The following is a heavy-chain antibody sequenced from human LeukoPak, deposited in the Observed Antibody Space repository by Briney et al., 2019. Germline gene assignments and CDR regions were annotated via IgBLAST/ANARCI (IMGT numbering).Heavy chain of an antibody. Sequence: PGRSLRLSFAASGFTFSSYGMHWVRQAPGKGLEWVAVISYDGSNKYYADSVKGRFTISRDNSKNTLYLQMNSRRAEDTAVYYCAKDDRVTPPYYGMDVWGQGTTVTVSS. CDR3: AKDDRVTPPYYGMDV. J-gene: IGHJ6*02. V-gene: IGHV3-30*18. D-gene: IGHD4-23*01. CDR1: GFTFSSYG. CDR2: ISYDGSNK.